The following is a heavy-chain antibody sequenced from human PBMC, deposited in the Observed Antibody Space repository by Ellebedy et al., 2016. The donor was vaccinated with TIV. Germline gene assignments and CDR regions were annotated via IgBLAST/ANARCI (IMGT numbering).Heavy chain of an antibody. CDR2: TYYRTKWYN. J-gene: IGHJ1*01. V-gene: IGHV6-1*01. CDR3: ARGGMGGTVFLFHH. CDR1: GDSVSNNIAS. D-gene: IGHD1-1*01. Sequence: SETLSLTXAISGDSVSNNIASWNWIRQSPSRGLEYLGRTYYRTKWYNDYGATVKSRITINPDTSKNHISLQLFSVTPEDTAVYYCARGGMGGTVFLFHHWGQGTAVTVSS.